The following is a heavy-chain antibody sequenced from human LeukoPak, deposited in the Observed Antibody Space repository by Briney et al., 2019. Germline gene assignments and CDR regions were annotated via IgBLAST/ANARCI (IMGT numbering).Heavy chain of an antibody. J-gene: IGHJ4*02. D-gene: IGHD3-22*01. CDR1: VGSISSYY. V-gene: IGHV4-59*01. CDR2: IYYSGST. CDR3: ARLDSSGYYYVGYFDY. Sequence: SETLSLTCTVSVGSISSYYWSWIRPPPGKGLEWIGYIYYSGSTNYNPSLKSRVTISVDTSKNQFSLKLSSVTAADTAVYYCARLDSSGYYYVGYFDYWGQGTLVTVSS.